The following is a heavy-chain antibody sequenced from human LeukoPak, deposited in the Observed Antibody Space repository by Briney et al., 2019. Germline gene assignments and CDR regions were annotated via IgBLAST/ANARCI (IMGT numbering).Heavy chain of an antibody. CDR1: GFTFSDYY. J-gene: IGHJ4*02. CDR2: ISSSGSTI. V-gene: IGHV3-11*01. D-gene: IGHD6-13*01. CDR3: ARSRIAAGAPSFDS. Sequence: GGSLRLSCAASGFTFSDYYMSWIRQAPGKGLEWVSYISSSGSTIYYADSVKGRFTISRDNAKNSLYLQMNSLRAEDTAVYYCARSRIAAGAPSFDSWGQGTLVTVSS.